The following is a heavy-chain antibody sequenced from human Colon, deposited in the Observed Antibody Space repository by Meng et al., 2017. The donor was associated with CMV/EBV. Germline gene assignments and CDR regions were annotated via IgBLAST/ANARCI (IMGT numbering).Heavy chain of an antibody. CDR2: IHYTGNT. CDR1: GVSISGSNFY. J-gene: IGHJ4*02. D-gene: IGHD6-19*01. CDR3: ARSSDNGWYYFDS. V-gene: IGHV4-39*01. Sequence: SETLSLTCAVSGVSISGSNFYWGWIRQSPGRGLEWIGSIHYTGNTYRNPSLWGRVSMSVDTSKNQFSLNLTSVTAADTSIYYCARSSDNGWYYFDSWGQGTLVTVSS.